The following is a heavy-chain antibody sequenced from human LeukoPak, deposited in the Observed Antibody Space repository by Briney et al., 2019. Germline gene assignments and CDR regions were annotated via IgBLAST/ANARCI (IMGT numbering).Heavy chain of an antibody. J-gene: IGHJ4*02. D-gene: IGHD4-17*01. Sequence: PSETLSLTCTVSGGSVSSGSYYWSWIRQPPGKGLEWIGYIYYSGSTNYNPSLKSRVTISVDTSKNQFSLKLSSVTAADTAVYYCARDSGYGDSPDCWGQGTLVTVSS. CDR3: ARDSGYGDSPDC. CDR1: GGSVSSGSYY. V-gene: IGHV4-61*01. CDR2: IYYSGST.